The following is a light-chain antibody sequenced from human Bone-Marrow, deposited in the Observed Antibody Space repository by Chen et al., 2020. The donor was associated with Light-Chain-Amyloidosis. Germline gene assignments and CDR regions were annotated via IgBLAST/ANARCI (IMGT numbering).Light chain of an antibody. Sequence: SSLPTQPPPVSVPPGTTATIACGGNNIGSTSVHWYQQTPGQAPLLVVYDDSDRPSGIPERLSGSNSGNTATLTISRVEAGDEADYYCQVWDRSSDRPVFGGGTKLTVL. CDR2: DDS. CDR3: QVWDRSSDRPV. V-gene: IGLV3-21*03. CDR1: NIGSTS. J-gene: IGLJ3*02.